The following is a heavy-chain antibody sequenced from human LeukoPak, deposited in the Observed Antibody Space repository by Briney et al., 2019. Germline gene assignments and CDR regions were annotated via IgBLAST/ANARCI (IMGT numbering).Heavy chain of an antibody. CDR1: GFTFSSYE. CDR3: ARSKCVNNCLPDY. J-gene: IGHJ4*02. V-gene: IGHV3-48*03. D-gene: IGHD1-1*01. Sequence: GGSLRLSCAASGFTFSSYEMNWVRQAPGRGLEWISYISSSSSKIYYAASVKGRFTISRDNAKNSLYLQMDSLRAEDTAVYYCARSKCVNNCLPDYWGQGILVTVSS. CDR2: ISSSSSKI.